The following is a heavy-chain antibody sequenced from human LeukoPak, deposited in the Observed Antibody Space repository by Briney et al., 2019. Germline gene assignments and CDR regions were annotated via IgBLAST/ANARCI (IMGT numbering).Heavy chain of an antibody. D-gene: IGHD5-24*01. CDR2: IKEDGSRQ. J-gene: IGHJ5*01. CDR3: ARDGGGYDS. V-gene: IGHV3-7*01. Sequence: SLRLSCAASGFTFSTYWMSWVRQTPGKGLEWVANIKEDGSRQYYVDSVKGRFTISRDNAKNSLYPQMNSLRVEDTAVYYCARDGGGYDSWGQGTLVTVS. CDR1: GFTFSTYW.